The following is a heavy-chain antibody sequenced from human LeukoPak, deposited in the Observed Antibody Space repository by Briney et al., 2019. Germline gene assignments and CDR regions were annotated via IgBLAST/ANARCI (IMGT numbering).Heavy chain of an antibody. V-gene: IGHV3-21*01. Sequence: PGGSLRLSCEGSGFSFSSYGMNWVRQAPGKGLEWVSSISSSSSYIYYADSVKGRFTISRDNAKNSLYLQMNSLRAEDTAVYYCARSVLRYFGHYYYGMDVWGQGSTVTVSS. CDR3: ARSVLRYFGHYYYGMDV. CDR2: ISSSSSYI. CDR1: GFSFSSYG. J-gene: IGHJ6*02. D-gene: IGHD3-9*01.